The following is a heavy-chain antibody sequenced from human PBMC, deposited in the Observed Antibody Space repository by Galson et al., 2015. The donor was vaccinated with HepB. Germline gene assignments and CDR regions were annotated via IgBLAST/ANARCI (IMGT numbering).Heavy chain of an antibody. CDR3: AREESSGWYGGAFDI. J-gene: IGHJ3*02. D-gene: IGHD6-19*01. CDR2: ISYDGSNK. CDR1: GFTFSSYA. Sequence: SLRLSCAASGFTFSSYAMHWVRQAPGKGLEWVAVISYDGSNKYYADSVKGRFTISRDNSKNTLYLQMNSLRAEDTAVYYCAREESSGWYGGAFDIWGQGTMVTVSS. V-gene: IGHV3-30-3*01.